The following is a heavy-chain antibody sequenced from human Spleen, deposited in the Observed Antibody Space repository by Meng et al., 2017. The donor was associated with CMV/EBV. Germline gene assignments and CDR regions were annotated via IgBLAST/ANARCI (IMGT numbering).Heavy chain of an antibody. CDR1: GGSISSSSYY. CDR3: ARNMVVRGYRDLLDWFDP. CDR2: IYYSGST. D-gene: IGHD3-10*01. J-gene: IGHJ5*02. Sequence: SETLSLTCTVSGGSISSSSYYWGWIRQPPGKGLEWIGSIYYSGSTYYNPSLKSRVTISVDTSKNQFSLKLKSVTAADTAVYYCARNMVVRGYRDLLDWFDPWGQGTLVTVSS. V-gene: IGHV4-39*01.